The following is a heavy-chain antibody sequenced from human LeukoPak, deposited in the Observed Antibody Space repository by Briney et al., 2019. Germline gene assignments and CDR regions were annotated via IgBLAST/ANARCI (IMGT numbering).Heavy chain of an antibody. CDR3: ARGGYYFDY. V-gene: IGHV4-39*07. CDR2: IYYSGST. J-gene: IGHJ4*02. CDR1: SSYA. Sequence: SSYAMSWIRQPPGKGLEWIGSIYYSGSTYYNPSLKSRVTISVDTSKNQFSLKLSSVTAADTAVYYCARGGYYFDYWGQGTLVTVSS.